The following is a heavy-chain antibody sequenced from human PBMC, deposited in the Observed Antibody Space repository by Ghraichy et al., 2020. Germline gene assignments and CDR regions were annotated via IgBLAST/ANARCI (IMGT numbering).Heavy chain of an antibody. CDR2: SRNKANSYTT. CDR1: GFTFSDHY. J-gene: IGHJ4*01. D-gene: IGHD5-24*01. CDR3: GRVQGRDGYGIDY. Sequence: GGSLRLSCAVSGFTFSDHYMDWVRQAPGKGLEWVGRSRNKANSYTTEYAASVKGRFSISRDDSKNSLYLQMNSLKTEDTAVYYCGRVQGRDGYGIDYWGQGTLVTVSS. V-gene: IGHV3-72*01.